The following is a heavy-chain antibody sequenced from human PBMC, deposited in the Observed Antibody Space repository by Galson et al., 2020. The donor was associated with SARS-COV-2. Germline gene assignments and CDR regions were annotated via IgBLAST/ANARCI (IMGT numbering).Heavy chain of an antibody. Sequence: GGSLRLSCAASGFTFDDYAMHWVRQAPGKGLERVSGISWNSGSIGYADSVKGRFTISRDNAKNSLYLQMNSLRAEDTALYYCAKDIRDFLAARASWGQGTLVTVSS. CDR3: AKDIRDFLAARAS. CDR1: GFTFDDYA. J-gene: IGHJ4*02. D-gene: IGHD6-25*01. CDR2: ISWNSGSI. V-gene: IGHV3-9*01.